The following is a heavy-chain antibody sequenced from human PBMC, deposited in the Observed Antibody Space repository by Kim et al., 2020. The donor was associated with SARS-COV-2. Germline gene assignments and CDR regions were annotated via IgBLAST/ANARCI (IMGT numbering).Heavy chain of an antibody. CDR3: ARDNPDYGDYFDY. D-gene: IGHD4-17*01. Sequence: YADSVEGIFTISRDNSKNALYLKMNSLRAEYTAVYYCARDNPDYGDYFDYWGQGTLVTVSS. J-gene: IGHJ4*02. V-gene: IGHV3-66*01.